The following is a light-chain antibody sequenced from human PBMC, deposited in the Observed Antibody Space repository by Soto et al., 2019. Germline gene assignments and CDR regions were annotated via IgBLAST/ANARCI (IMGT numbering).Light chain of an antibody. CDR3: QQSYSTPPWT. Sequence: DIQMTQSPYSLSAAVGDRVTITCRASQSISSYLNWYQQKPGKAPKLLIYAASSLQSGVPSRFSGSGSGTDFTLTISSLQPEDFATYYCQQSYSTPPWTFGQGTNVDIK. CDR2: AAS. CDR1: QSISSY. V-gene: IGKV1-39*01. J-gene: IGKJ1*01.